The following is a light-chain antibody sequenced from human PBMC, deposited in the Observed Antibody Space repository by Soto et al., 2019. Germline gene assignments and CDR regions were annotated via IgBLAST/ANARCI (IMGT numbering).Light chain of an antibody. V-gene: IGKV3-20*01. CDR2: GAS. CDR1: QSVSSY. CDR3: QQYGRPSRT. J-gene: IGKJ1*01. Sequence: EIVLTQSPGTLSLSPGERATLSCRASQSVSSYLAWYQQQPGQAPRLLIYGASSRATGIPDRFSGSGSGKDFTLSISRLEPEDFAVYYCQQYGRPSRTFGQGTKVEIK.